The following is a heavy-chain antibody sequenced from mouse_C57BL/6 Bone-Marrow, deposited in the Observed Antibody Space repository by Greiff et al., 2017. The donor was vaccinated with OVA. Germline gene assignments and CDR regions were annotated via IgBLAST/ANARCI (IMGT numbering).Heavy chain of an antibody. CDR2: IYPRSGNT. CDR3: ARRNSKWYFDV. Sequence: VQLQQSGAELARPGASVKLSCKASGYTFTSYGISWVKQRTGQGLEWIGEIYPRSGNTYYNEKFKGKATLTADKSSSTAYMELRSLTSEDSAVYFCARRNSKWYFDVWGTGTTVTVSS. J-gene: IGHJ1*03. D-gene: IGHD2-5*01. V-gene: IGHV1-81*01. CDR1: GYTFTSYG.